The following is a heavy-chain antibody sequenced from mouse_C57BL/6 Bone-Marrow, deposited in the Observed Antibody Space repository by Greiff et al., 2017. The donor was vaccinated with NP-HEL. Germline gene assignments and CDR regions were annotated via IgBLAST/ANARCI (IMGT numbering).Heavy chain of an antibody. J-gene: IGHJ3*01. CDR1: GYTFTSYW. Sequence: QVQLQQPGAELVMPGASLKLSCKASGYTFTSYWMPWVKQRPGQGLEWIGEIDPSDSYTNYNHNVKGKFTFTVDKATNTAYMQLSSLTSEDAAVYYCARGVGWFAYWGQGTLVTVSA. CDR2: IDPSDSYT. CDR3: ARGVGWFAY. V-gene: IGHV1-69*01.